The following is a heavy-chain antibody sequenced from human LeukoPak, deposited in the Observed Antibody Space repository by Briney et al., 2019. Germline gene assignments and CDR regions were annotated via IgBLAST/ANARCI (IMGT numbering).Heavy chain of an antibody. CDR3: ARETPRAATAVDY. D-gene: IGHD2-21*02. V-gene: IGHV4-34*01. J-gene: IGHJ4*02. CDR1: GGSFSGYY. CDR2: INHSGST. Sequence: SETLSLTCAVYGGSFSGYYWSWIRQPPGKGLEWIGEINHSGSTNYNPSLKSRVTISVDTSKNQFSLKLSSVTAADTAVYYCARETPRAATAVDYWGQGTLVTVSS.